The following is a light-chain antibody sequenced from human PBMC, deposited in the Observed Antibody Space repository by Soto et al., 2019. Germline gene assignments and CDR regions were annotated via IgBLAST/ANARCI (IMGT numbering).Light chain of an antibody. V-gene: IGKV3-20*01. J-gene: IGKJ1*01. CDR3: QQAPWT. CDR2: GAS. Sequence: EMVLTQSPGTRSLSPGERATLSCRASQSGSSSYLAWYQQKPGQAPRLLIYGASSRATGIPDRFSGSGSGTEFTLTISRLEPEDFAVYYCQQAPWTFGQGTNVEIK. CDR1: QSGSSSY.